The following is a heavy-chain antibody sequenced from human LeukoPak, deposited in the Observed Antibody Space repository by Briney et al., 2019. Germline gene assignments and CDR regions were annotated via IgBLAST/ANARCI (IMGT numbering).Heavy chain of an antibody. V-gene: IGHV3-7*03. D-gene: IGHD2-8*01. J-gene: IGHJ4*02. Sequence: GGSLRLSCAASGFTFSSSWMSWVRQAPGKGLEWLANINQGGTMTYYGDSVKGRFTIARDNSKNTLYLQMNSLRAEDTAVYYCAKTYEWFDYWGQGTLVTVSS. CDR3: AKTYEWFDY. CDR1: GFTFSSSW. CDR2: INQGGTMT.